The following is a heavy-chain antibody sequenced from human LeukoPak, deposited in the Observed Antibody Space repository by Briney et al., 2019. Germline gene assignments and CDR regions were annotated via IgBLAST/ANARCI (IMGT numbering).Heavy chain of an antibody. CDR2: ISTSGGIT. CDR3: AKEMGFKIREVMLGFFDY. D-gene: IGHD3-10*01. J-gene: IGHJ4*02. V-gene: IGHV3-23*01. Sequence: GGSLRLSCAASGFTFSSFAMSWVRQAPGKGLEWVSAISTSGGITDYADSVKGRFTISRDNSKRTLYLEMNSLRAEDTAVYYCAKEMGFKIREVMLGFFDYWGQGTLVTVSS. CDR1: GFTFSSFA.